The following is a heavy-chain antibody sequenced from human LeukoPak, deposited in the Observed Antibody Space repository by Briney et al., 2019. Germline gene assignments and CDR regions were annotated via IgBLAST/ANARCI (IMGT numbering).Heavy chain of an antibody. CDR2: IYINANT. J-gene: IGHJ4*02. CDR3: ARPTIQLYVDY. D-gene: IGHD5-24*01. V-gene: IGHV4-4*07. CDR1: GGSISTYY. Sequence: RSETLSLTCTVAGGSISTYYWGWVRQPAGKGLEWVGRIYINANTNSRPSLTSRLTMSVDTSTNQLSLTLTSVTAADTAVYYCARPTIQLYVDYWGQGILVTVSS.